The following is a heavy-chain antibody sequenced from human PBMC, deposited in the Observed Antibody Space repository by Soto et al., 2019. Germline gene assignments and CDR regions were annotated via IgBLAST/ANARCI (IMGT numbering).Heavy chain of an antibody. CDR1: GFSLTTKGVG. D-gene: IGHD3-16*02. V-gene: IGHV2-5*02. CDR3: AHVTITYGGAIGDEAFDI. J-gene: IGHJ3*02. Sequence: QITLKESGPTLVQPTQTLTLTCDFSGFSLTTKGVGVGWIRQPPGEALEWVAVIYWDNDKRYSPSLQSRLTINKDTSKNQVVRSMINMDPVDTATYFCAHVTITYGGAIGDEAFDIWGQGTMVIVSS. CDR2: IYWDNDK.